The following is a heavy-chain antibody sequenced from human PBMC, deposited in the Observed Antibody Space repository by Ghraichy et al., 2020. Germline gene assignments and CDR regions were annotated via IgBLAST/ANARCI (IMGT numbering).Heavy chain of an antibody. CDR3: ARGGHSGDYEFDY. J-gene: IGHJ4*02. CDR2: FNPSGGST. V-gene: IGHV1-46*03. D-gene: IGHD4-17*01. Sequence: ASVKLSCKASGYTFTSYYMHWVRQAPGQGLEWMGVFNPSGGSTSYAQKFQGRVTMTRDTSTSTVYMELSSLRSEDMAVYHCARGGHSGDYEFDYWGQGTLVTVSS. CDR1: GYTFTSYY.